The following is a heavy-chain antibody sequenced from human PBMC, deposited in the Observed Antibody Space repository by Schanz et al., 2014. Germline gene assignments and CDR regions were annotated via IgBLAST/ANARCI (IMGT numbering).Heavy chain of an antibody. V-gene: IGHV1-2*06. CDR1: GNTLSAYY. D-gene: IGHD1-1*01. CDR2: FT. CDR3: VRELSGGTFDY. Sequence: QVQLVQSGSELKKPGASVTVSCKASGNTLSAYYIHWIRQAPGQGLEWMGRFTHISQKFQGRVTMTRDTSSTTAYMELNSLRSDDTAVYYCVRELSGGTFDYWGQGALVTVSS. J-gene: IGHJ4*02.